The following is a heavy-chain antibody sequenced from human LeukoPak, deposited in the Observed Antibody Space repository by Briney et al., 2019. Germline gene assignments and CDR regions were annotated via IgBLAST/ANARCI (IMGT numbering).Heavy chain of an antibody. Sequence: IPSETLSLTCTVSGGSISSSSYYWGWIRQPPGKGLEWIGSIYYSGSTYYNPSLKSRVTISVDTSKNQFSLKLSSVTAADTAVYYCARNRCGYSSGWCTGIYWYFDLWGRGTLVTVSS. CDR1: GGSISSSSYY. V-gene: IGHV4-39*07. CDR2: IYYSGST. J-gene: IGHJ2*01. D-gene: IGHD6-19*01. CDR3: ARNRCGYSSGWCTGIYWYFDL.